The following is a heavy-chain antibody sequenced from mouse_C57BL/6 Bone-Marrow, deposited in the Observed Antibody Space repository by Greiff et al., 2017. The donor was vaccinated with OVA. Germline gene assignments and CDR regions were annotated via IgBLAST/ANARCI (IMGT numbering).Heavy chain of an antibody. CDR2: SRNKANDYTT. CDR1: GFTFSDFY. Sequence: EVKVVESGGGLVQSGRSLRLSCATSGFTFSDFYMEWVRQAPGKGLEWIAASRNKANDYTTEYSASVKGRFIVSRDTSQSILYLQMNALRAEDTAIYYCARDAYSTWYFDVWGTGTTVTVSS. CDR3: ARDAYSTWYFDV. D-gene: IGHD2-5*01. V-gene: IGHV7-1*01. J-gene: IGHJ1*03.